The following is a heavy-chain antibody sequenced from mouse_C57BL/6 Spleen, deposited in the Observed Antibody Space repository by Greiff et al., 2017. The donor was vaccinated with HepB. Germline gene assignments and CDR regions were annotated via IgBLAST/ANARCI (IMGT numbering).Heavy chain of an antibody. CDR1: GYTFTDYY. D-gene: IGHD2-2*01. CDR3: ARLPGYYYAMDY. V-gene: IGHV1-76*01. Sequence: VQLQQSGAELVRPGASVKLSCKASGYTFTDYYINWVKQRPGQGLEWIARIYPGSGNTYYNEKFKGKATLTAEKSSSTAYMQLSSLTSEDSAVYFCARLPGYYYAMDYWGQRTSVTVSS. J-gene: IGHJ4*01. CDR2: IYPGSGNT.